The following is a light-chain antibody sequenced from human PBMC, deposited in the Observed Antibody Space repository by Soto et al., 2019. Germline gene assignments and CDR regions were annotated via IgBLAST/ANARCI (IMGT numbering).Light chain of an antibody. V-gene: IGLV2-23*01. J-gene: IGLJ3*02. CDR2: EGS. CDR3: CSYAGSSSNWV. Sequence: ALTQPASVSGSPGQSITISCTGTSSDVGSYNLVSWYQQHPGKAPKLMIYEGSKRPSGVSNRFSGSKSGNTASLTISGLQAEDEADYYCCSYAGSSSNWVFGGGTKLTVL. CDR1: SSDVGSYNL.